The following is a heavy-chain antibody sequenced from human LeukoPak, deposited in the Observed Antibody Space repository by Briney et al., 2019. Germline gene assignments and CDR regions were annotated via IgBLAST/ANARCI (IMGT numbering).Heavy chain of an antibody. CDR2: IVGSADAS. J-gene: IGHJ4*02. CDR1: GFTFSNYA. CDR3: AKVKWERLENYFDY. D-gene: IGHD1-26*01. Sequence: GGSLRLSCAASGFTFSNYAMSWVRQAPGKGLEWVSAIVGSADASHYADSVKGRFTISRDSSKNTLYLQMHGLRAEDTAVYYCAKVKWERLENYFDYWGQGALVTVSS. V-gene: IGHV3-23*01.